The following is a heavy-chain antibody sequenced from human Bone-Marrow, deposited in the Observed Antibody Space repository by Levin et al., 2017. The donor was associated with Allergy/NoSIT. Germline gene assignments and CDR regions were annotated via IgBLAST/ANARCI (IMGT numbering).Heavy chain of an antibody. V-gene: IGHV3-30*05. J-gene: IGHJ6*02. Sequence: GGSLRLSCAASGFTFRNYGVHWVRQASGKGLEWVAVISYDGLNTYYADSVKGRFSISRDSSKNTVFLQMNSLRGGDTAVYFCAKTVGQLVASANHYHYYGMDVWGQGTPVTVSS. CDR2: ISYDGLNT. D-gene: IGHD6-6*01. CDR1: GFTFRNYG. CDR3: AKTVGQLVASANHYHYYGMDV.